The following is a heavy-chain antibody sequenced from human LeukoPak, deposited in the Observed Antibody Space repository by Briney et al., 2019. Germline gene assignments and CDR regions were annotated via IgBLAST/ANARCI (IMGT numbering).Heavy chain of an antibody. J-gene: IGHJ3*01. D-gene: IGHD6-13*01. CDR2: IESDGTST. CDR3: ARDQYSSTWYRGAFDV. V-gene: IGHV3-74*01. CDR1: GFTFTTSW. Sequence: GGSLRLSCAASGFTFTTSWMHWFRQAPGKGLVWVSRIESDGTSTTYADSVKGRFTISRDNAKNTLYLQMNSLRAEDTAVYYCARDQYSSTWYRGAFDVWGQGTMASVSS.